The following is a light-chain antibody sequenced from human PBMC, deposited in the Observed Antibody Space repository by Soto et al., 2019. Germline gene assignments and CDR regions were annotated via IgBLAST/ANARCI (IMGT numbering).Light chain of an antibody. CDR2: GAS. CDR3: QQYGGSPYT. Sequence: EIVLTQSPGTLSLSPGERATLSCRASQSVRSNYLAWYQQKPGQAPRLLIYGASSRATGIPDRFSGTGSGTDFTLTIRRLEPEDFAVYYCQQYGGSPYTFGQGTKLEI. V-gene: IGKV3-20*01. J-gene: IGKJ2*01. CDR1: QSVRSNY.